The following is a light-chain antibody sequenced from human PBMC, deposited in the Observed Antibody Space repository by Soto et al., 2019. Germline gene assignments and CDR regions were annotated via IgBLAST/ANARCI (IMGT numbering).Light chain of an antibody. V-gene: IGLV1-40*01. J-gene: IGLJ2*01. Sequence: QSALMQPPSMSGAPGQRVTISCTGSSSNIGAGYDVHWYQQHPGTAPKLLIFDNNNRPSGVPDRFSGSKSDTSASLAITGLQAEDEADYYCQSFDTSLSGFVVFGGGTKLTVL. CDR2: DNN. CDR3: QSFDTSLSGFVV. CDR1: SSNIGAGYD.